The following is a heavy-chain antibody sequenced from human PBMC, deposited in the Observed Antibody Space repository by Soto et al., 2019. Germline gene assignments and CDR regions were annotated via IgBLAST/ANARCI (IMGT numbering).Heavy chain of an antibody. Sequence: QVQLVESGGGVVQPGRSLRLSCAASGFTFSSYAMYWVRQAPGKGLEWVAVLSYDGSNKYYADSVKGRFTISRDNSKNTLYLQMNSLIAEDTAVYYCAKDWRAYCGGDCYSGDAFDIWGQGTMVTVSS. D-gene: IGHD2-21*02. CDR2: LSYDGSNK. CDR1: GFTFSSYA. V-gene: IGHV3-30-3*01. CDR3: AKDWRAYCGGDCYSGDAFDI. J-gene: IGHJ3*02.